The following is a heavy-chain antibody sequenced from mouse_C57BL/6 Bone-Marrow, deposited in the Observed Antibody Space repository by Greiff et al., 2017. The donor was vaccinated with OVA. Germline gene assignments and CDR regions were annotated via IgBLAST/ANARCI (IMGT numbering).Heavy chain of an antibody. V-gene: IGHV5-17*01. CDR2: ISSGSSTI. D-gene: IGHD4-1*01. CDR1: GFTFSDYG. Sequence: EVKLVESGGGLVKPGGSLKLSCAASGFTFSDYGMHWVRQAPEQGLEWVAYISSGSSTIYYADTVKGRFTISRDNAKNTLFLQLTSLRSEDTAMYYCAREGSNWVYAMDYWGQGTSVSVSS. CDR3: AREGSNWVYAMDY. J-gene: IGHJ4*01.